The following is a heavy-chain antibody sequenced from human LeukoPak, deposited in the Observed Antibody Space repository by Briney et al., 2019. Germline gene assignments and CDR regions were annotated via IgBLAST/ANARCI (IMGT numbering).Heavy chain of an antibody. V-gene: IGHV4-34*01. CDR2: INHSGST. CDR1: GGSFSGYY. CDR3: GRARGAFDI. J-gene: IGHJ3*02. Sequence: SETLSLTCAVNGGSFSGYYWSWIRQPPGKGLEWIGEINHSGSTNYNPSLKSRVTISVDTSKNQISLKVNSVTAADTAVYYCGRARGAFDIWGQGTMVTVSS.